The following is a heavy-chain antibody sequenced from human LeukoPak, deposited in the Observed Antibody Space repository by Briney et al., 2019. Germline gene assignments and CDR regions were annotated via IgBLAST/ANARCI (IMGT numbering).Heavy chain of an antibody. J-gene: IGHJ4*02. Sequence: GASVKVSCKASGYTFTNYDINWVRQATGQGLEWMGWMNPRSGYTGFAQKFQGRVTMTRDTSISTAYMELGSLRSEDTAVYYCARVTGSIDYWGQGTLVPSPQ. CDR1: GYTFTNYD. CDR3: ARVTGSIDY. D-gene: IGHD1-26*01. CDR2: MNPRSGYT. V-gene: IGHV1-8*01.